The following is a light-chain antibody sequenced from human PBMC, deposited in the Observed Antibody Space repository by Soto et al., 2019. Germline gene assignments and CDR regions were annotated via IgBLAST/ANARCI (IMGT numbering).Light chain of an antibody. CDR1: QGVSSS. V-gene: IGKV3-15*01. CDR2: GAS. Sequence: EIVKTQSPATLSVSPGERVTVSCRASQGVSSSLAWYQQKPGQAPRLLIYGASTRATGIPARFSGSGSGTEFTLTISSLQSEDFAVYYCQQYNNWPPFTFGPGTKVDIK. CDR3: QQYNNWPPFT. J-gene: IGKJ3*01.